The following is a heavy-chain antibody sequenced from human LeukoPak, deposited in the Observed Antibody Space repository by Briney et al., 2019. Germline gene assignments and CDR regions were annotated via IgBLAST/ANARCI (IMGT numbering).Heavy chain of an antibody. D-gene: IGHD6-19*01. J-gene: IGHJ4*02. CDR3: AKDQGYSSGWSTYYFDY. Sequence: GGSLRLSCAASGFTFSSYAMSWVRQAPGKGLEWVSYISSSGSTIYYADSAKGRFTISRDNAKNSLYLQMNSLRAEDTAVYYCAKDQGYSSGWSTYYFDYWGQGTLVTVSS. CDR2: ISSSGSTI. V-gene: IGHV3-48*04. CDR1: GFTFSSYA.